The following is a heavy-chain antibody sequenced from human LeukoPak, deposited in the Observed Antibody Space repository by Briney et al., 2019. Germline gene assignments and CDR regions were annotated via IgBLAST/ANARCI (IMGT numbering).Heavy chain of an antibody. V-gene: IGHV3-23*01. CDR3: AKAPFTTNWFWDY. D-gene: IGHD1-1*01. J-gene: IGHJ4*02. CDR2: ISGSGGST. Sequence: GGSLRLSCAASGFTFSSYAMSWVRQAPGRGLEWVSAISGSGGSTYYADSVKGRFTISRDDSKNTLSLQMNSLRAEDTAVYYCAKAPFTTNWFWDYWGQGTLVTVSS. CDR1: GFTFSSYA.